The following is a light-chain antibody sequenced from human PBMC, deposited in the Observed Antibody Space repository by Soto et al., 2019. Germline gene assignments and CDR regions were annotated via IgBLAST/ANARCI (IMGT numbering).Light chain of an antibody. CDR2: GAS. CDR1: QSVSSNY. Sequence: EIALTQSPGTLSLSPGETATLSCRASQSVSSNYLAWYQHKPGQAPRLLIYGASSRATGIPDRFSGSGSGTDFTLTISRLEPGDFAVYYCQQYGTSPRTFGQGTKVEIK. V-gene: IGKV3-20*01. CDR3: QQYGTSPRT. J-gene: IGKJ1*01.